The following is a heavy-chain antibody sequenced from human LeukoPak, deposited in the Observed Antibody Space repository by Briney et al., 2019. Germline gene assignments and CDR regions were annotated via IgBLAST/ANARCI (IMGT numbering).Heavy chain of an antibody. Sequence: PGGFLRLSCAASGFTFSSYAMSWVRQAPGKGLEWVSAISGSGGSTYYADSVKGRFTISRDNSKNTLYLQMNSLRAEDTAVYYCAKDPAALLWFGELSPVDYWGQGTLVTVSS. V-gene: IGHV3-23*01. D-gene: IGHD3-10*01. CDR3: AKDPAALLWFGELSPVDY. J-gene: IGHJ4*02. CDR2: ISGSGGST. CDR1: GFTFSSYA.